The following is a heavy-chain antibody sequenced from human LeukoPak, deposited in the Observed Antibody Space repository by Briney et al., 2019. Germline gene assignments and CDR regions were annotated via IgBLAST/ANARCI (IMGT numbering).Heavy chain of an antibody. CDR3: AREGDILTGYYPFDY. V-gene: IGHV3-30*04. Sequence: GGSLRLSCAASGFTFSSYAMHWVRRAPGKGLEWVAIISYDGSNKYYADSVKGRFTISRDNSKNTLFLQVNSLRAEDTAVYFCAREGDILTGYYPFDYWGQGTLVTVSS. CDR1: GFTFSSYA. D-gene: IGHD3-9*01. CDR2: ISYDGSNK. J-gene: IGHJ4*02.